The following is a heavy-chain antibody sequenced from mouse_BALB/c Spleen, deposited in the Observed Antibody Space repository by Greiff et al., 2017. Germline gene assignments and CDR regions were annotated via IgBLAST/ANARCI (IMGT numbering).Heavy chain of an antibody. J-gene: IGHJ4*01. CDR1: GFTFSSYA. CDR3: ARSYYGNYDYAMDY. Sequence: DVQLVESGGGLVKPGGSLKLSCAASGFTFSSYAMSWVRQSPEKRLEWVAEISSGGSYTYYPDTVTGRFTISRDNAKNTLYLEMSSLRSEDTAMYYCARSYYGNYDYAMDYWGQGTSVTVSS. V-gene: IGHV5-9-4*01. D-gene: IGHD2-10*01. CDR2: ISSGGSYT.